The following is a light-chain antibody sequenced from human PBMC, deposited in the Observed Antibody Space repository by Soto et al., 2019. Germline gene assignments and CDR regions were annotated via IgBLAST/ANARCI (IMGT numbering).Light chain of an antibody. V-gene: IGLV1-47*02. CDR2: TNY. CDR1: SSNIGSNH. Sequence: QSVLTQPPSASGTPGQSVTISCAGSSSNIGSNHAYWYQQLPRAAPKLLIYTNYQRPSGVPDRFSGSKSGTSASLAISGLRSEYEDDYYCAAWDDSLSGYVFGTGTKLTVL. CDR3: AAWDDSLSGYV. J-gene: IGLJ1*01.